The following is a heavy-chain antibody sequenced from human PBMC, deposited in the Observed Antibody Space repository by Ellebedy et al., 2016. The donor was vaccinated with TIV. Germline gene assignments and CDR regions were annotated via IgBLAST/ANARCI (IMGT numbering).Heavy chain of an antibody. J-gene: IGHJ6*02. CDR2: FDPEDGET. D-gene: IGHD3-22*01. CDR3: ARVNYRPYYYDSSGYFHGMDV. Sequence: ASVKVSXXVSGYTLTELSMHWVRQAPGKGLEWMGGFDPEDGETIYAQKFQGRVTMTEDTSTDTAYMELKSLRSDDTAVYYCARVNYRPYYYDSSGYFHGMDVWGQGTTVTVSS. V-gene: IGHV1-24*01. CDR1: GYTLTELS.